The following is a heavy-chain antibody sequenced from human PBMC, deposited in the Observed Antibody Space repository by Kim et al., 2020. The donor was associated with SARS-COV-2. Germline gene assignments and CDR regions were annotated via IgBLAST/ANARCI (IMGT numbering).Heavy chain of an antibody. CDR2: IGPAGDT. CDR1: GFAFNTYN. D-gene: IGHD1-1*01. J-gene: IGHJ4*02. CDR3: ARGRYNWNDRATSYYFDF. Sequence: GGSLRLSCAASGFAFNTYNMHWVRQTREKGLEWVSAIGPAGDTYYADSVKGRFIISSENARNYLFLQMNSLRAGDTAVYYCARGRYNWNDRATSYYFDFWGQGALVIVSS. V-gene: IGHV3-13*01.